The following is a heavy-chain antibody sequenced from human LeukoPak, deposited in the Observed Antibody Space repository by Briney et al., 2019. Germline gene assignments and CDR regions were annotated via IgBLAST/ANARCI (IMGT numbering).Heavy chain of an antibody. V-gene: IGHV4-59*12. CDR1: GGSISSYY. J-gene: IGHJ6*02. CDR3: ARVGGTNYYYYGMDV. D-gene: IGHD1-1*01. CDR2: IYYSGST. Sequence: SETLSLTCTVSGGSISSYYWSWIRQPPRKGLERIGYIYYSGSTNYNPSLKSRVTISVDTSKNQFSLKLSSVTAADTAVYYCARVGGTNYYYYGMDVWGQGTTVTVSS.